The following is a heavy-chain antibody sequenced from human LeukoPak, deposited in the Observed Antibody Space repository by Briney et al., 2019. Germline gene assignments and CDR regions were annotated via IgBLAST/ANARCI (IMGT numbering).Heavy chain of an antibody. D-gene: IGHD2-15*01. J-gene: IGHJ4*02. V-gene: IGHV1-8*03. CDR2: MNLNSGNT. CDR1: GYTFTSYG. CDR3: ARGQRGGGSCYGRYYFDY. Sequence: GASVKVSCKASGYTFTSYGISCVRQAPGQGLEWMGWMNLNSGNTGYAQKFQGRVTITRNTSISTAYMELSSLRSVDTAVYYCARGQRGGGSCYGRYYFDYWGQGTLVTVSS.